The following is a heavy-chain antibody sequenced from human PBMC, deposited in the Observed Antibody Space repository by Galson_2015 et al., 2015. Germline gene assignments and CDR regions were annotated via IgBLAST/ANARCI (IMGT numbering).Heavy chain of an antibody. CDR1: GFTFSSYG. J-gene: IGHJ4*02. V-gene: IGHV3-33*01. CDR2: IWYDGSNK. CDR3: ARDAPYSSGWYENFDY. Sequence: SLRLSCAASGFTFSSYGMHWVRQAPGKGLEWVALIWYDGSNKYYADSVKGRFTISRDNSENTLYLQMNSLRAEDTAVYYCARDAPYSSGWYENFDYWGQGTLVTVSS. D-gene: IGHD6-19*01.